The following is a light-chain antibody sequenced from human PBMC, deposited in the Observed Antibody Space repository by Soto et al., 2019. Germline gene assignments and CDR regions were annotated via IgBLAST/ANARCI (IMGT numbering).Light chain of an antibody. Sequence: IQLTQSPSSLSASVGDRVTITCRASQGISSYLAWYQQKPGKAPKLLIYAASTLQSGVPSRFSGSGSGTDFTLPISSLQPEDFATYYCPQLNSYPLTFGGGTKVEIK. V-gene: IGKV1-9*01. CDR2: AAS. CDR1: QGISSY. CDR3: PQLNSYPLT. J-gene: IGKJ4*01.